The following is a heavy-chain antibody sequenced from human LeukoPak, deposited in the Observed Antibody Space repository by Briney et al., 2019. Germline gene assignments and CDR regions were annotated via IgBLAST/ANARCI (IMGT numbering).Heavy chain of an antibody. CDR3: ARGNWDMTTFGGVIASNWFDP. D-gene: IGHD3-16*02. Sequence: SVKVSCKASGGTFSSYAISWVRQAPGQGLEWMGRIIPILGIANYAQKFQGRVTITADKSTSTAYMELSSLRSGDTAVYYCARGNWDMTTFGGVIASNWFDPWGQGTLVTVSS. V-gene: IGHV1-69*04. J-gene: IGHJ5*02. CDR1: GGTFSSYA. CDR2: IIPILGIA.